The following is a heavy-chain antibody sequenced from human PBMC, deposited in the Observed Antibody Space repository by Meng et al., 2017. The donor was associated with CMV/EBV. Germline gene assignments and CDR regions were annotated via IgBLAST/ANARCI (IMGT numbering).Heavy chain of an antibody. Sequence: GESLKILCAASGFTFRNYAMHLVRQAPGKGLQYVSAISSNGSNTYYADSVKGRFTISRDNSKNTLYLQMGSLRAEDMAVYYCARDRSGDGVHFDYWGQGTLVTVSS. D-gene: IGHD3-3*01. CDR1: GFTFRNYA. V-gene: IGHV3-64*02. J-gene: IGHJ4*02. CDR3: ARDRSGDGVHFDY. CDR2: ISSNGSNT.